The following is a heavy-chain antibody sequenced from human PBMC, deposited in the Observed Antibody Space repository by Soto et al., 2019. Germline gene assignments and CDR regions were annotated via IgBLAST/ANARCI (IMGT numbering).Heavy chain of an antibody. CDR1: GGSISSYG. V-gene: IGHV4-59*08. D-gene: IGHD6-13*01. J-gene: IGHJ3*02. Sequence: SETLSLTCPVSGGSISSYGLSWIRQPPGKGLEWIGYIYHSGSTNYNPSLKSRVTISVDTSKNQFSLKLSSVTAADTAVYYCARRYSSAFDIWGQGTMVTV. CDR2: IYHSGST. CDR3: ARRYSSAFDI.